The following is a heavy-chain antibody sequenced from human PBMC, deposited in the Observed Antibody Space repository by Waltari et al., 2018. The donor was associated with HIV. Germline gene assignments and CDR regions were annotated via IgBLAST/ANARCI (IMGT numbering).Heavy chain of an antibody. D-gene: IGHD1-26*01. CDR3: SRPSGPLHSYGMDV. CDR1: GFTFGDYG. CDR2: ITSGAYGGTA. Sequence: EVHLMESGGGLVKPGRSLRLSCRGSGFTFGDYGLSWFRQAPGKGLEWVGFITSGAYGGTAEYAASVTGRFTISREDSKSTAYMQMNRLESEDTGVYFCSRPSGPLHSYGMDVWGQGTTVIVSS. J-gene: IGHJ6*02. V-gene: IGHV3-49*05.